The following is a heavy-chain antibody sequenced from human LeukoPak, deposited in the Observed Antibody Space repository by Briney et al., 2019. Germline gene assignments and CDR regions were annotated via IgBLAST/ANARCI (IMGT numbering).Heavy chain of an antibody. CDR1: GFTFSSYS. Sequence: GGSLRLSCAASGFTFSSYSMNWVRQAPGKGLEWVSYISSSSSTIYYADSVKGRFTISRDNAKNSLYLQMNSLRAEDTAVYYCAKDAARQWLVRGVFDYWGQGTLVTVSS. CDR3: AKDAARQWLVRGVFDY. D-gene: IGHD6-19*01. J-gene: IGHJ4*02. CDR2: ISSSSSTI. V-gene: IGHV3-48*01.